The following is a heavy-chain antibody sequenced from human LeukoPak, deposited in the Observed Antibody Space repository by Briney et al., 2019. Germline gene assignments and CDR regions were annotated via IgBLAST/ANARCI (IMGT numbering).Heavy chain of an antibody. CDR1: GGTFSSYA. CDR2: IIPILGIA. CDR3: ARDRRGSSSWYGRRYFDY. D-gene: IGHD6-13*01. Sequence: SVKVSCKASGGTFSSYAISWVRQAPGQGLEWMGRIIPILGIANYAQKFQGRVTITADKSTSTAYMELSSLRSEDTAVYYCARDRRGSSSWYGRRYFDYWGQGTLVTVSS. V-gene: IGHV1-69*04. J-gene: IGHJ4*02.